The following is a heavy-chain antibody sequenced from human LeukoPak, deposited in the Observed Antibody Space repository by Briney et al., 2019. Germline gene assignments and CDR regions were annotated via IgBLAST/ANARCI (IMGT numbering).Heavy chain of an antibody. CDR2: LYSSGTT. CDR3: ARGGFGPSDALDI. J-gene: IGHJ3*02. V-gene: IGHV3-53*01. CDR1: GFTFISYS. Sequence: PGGSLRLSCAASGFTFISYSMNWVRQAPGKGLEWVSILYSSGTTYYATSVKGRFTISRDNSENKLYLQMNSLRAEDTAVYYCARGGFGPSDALDIWGQGTMVTVSS. D-gene: IGHD3-10*01.